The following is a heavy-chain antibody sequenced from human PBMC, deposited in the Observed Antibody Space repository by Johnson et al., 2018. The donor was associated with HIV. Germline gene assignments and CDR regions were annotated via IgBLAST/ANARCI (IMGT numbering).Heavy chain of an antibody. J-gene: IGHJ3*02. CDR2: ISYDGSNK. Sequence: QVQLVESGGGVVQPGRSLRLSCAASGFTFSSYAMHWVRQAPGKGLEWVAVISYDGSNKYYAASVKGRFTISRDNSKNTLYLQMNSLRHEDTAVYYCARDQGELRRTHAFDIWGQGTMVTVSS. CDR1: GFTFSSYA. D-gene: IGHD1-14*01. CDR3: ARDQGELRRTHAFDI. V-gene: IGHV3-30-3*01.